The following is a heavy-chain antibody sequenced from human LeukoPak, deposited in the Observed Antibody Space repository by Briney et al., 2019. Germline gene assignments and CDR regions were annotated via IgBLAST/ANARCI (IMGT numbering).Heavy chain of an antibody. V-gene: IGHV3-74*01. CDR1: GFTFSSYW. D-gene: IGHD1-26*01. CDR3: ARHIGVAGSGSYDY. CDR2: INSGGSST. J-gene: IGHJ4*02. Sequence: GGSLRLSCAASGFTFSSYWMHWVRQAPGKGLVWVSRINSGGSSTSYADSVKGRFTISRDNTKNTLFLQMNSLRAEDTAVYYCARHIGVAGSGSYDYWGQGTLVTVSS.